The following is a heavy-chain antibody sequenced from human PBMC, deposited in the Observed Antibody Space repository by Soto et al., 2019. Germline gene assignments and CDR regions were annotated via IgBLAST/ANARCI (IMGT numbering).Heavy chain of an antibody. Sequence: GGSLRLSCAASGFTFSSYAMSWVRQAPGKGLEWVSAISGSGGSTYYADSVKGRFTISRDNSKNTLYLQMNSLRAEDTAVYYCAKIFRATYYPTVPAGTVDYWGQGTLVTVSS. D-gene: IGHD6-13*01. V-gene: IGHV3-23*01. J-gene: IGHJ4*02. CDR1: GFTFSSYA. CDR3: AKIFRATYYPTVPAGTVDY. CDR2: ISGSGGST.